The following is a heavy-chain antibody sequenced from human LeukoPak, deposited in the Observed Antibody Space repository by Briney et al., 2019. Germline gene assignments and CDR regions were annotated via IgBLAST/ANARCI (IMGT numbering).Heavy chain of an antibody. CDR1: GYTFTSYD. Sequence: GASVKVSCKASGYTFTSYDINWVRQATGQGLEWMGWMNPNSGNTGYAQKFQGRVTMTRNTSISTAYMELSSLRSEDTAVYYCARGQSTPTYYDYVWGRTACFDYWGQGTLVTVSS. D-gene: IGHD3-16*01. CDR2: MNPNSGNT. V-gene: IGHV1-8*01. CDR3: ARGQSTPTYYDYVWGRTACFDY. J-gene: IGHJ4*02.